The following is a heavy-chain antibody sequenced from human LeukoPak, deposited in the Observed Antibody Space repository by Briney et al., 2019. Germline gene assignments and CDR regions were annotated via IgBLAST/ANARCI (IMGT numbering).Heavy chain of an antibody. CDR1: GFTFSSYA. D-gene: IGHD2-8*01. CDR3: AKAKRETRRSIVLMVYAPFDY. V-gene: IGHV3-23*01. CDR2: ISGSGGST. Sequence: GRSLRLSCAASGFTFSSYAMSWVRQAPGKGLEWVSAISGSGGSTYYADSVKGRFTISRDNSKNTLYLQMNSLRAEDTAVYYCAKAKRETRRSIVLMVYAPFDYWGQGTLVTVSS. J-gene: IGHJ4*02.